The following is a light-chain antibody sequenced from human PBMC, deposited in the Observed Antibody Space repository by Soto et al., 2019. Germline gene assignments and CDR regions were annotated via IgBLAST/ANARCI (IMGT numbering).Light chain of an antibody. Sequence: QSALTQPRSVSGSPGQSVTISCTGTSSDVGGYSYVSWYQQYPGKAPKLFIYDVTNRPSGVPDRFSGSKSGNTASLTISGRHTEDEADYYCCSYAGCSNFVVFGGGTKVTVL. CDR3: CSYAGCSNFVV. CDR2: DVT. V-gene: IGLV2-11*01. CDR1: SSDVGGYSY. J-gene: IGLJ2*01.